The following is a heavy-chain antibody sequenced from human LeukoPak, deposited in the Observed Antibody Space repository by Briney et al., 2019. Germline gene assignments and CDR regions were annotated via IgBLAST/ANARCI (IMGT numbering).Heavy chain of an antibody. Sequence: ASVKVSCKASGYTFTGYYMHWVRQAPGQGLEWMGWINPNSGGTNYAQKFRGRVTMTRDTSISTAYMELSRLRSDDTAVYYCARVMVSLVRGDYFYFDYWAQGTLVTVSS. CDR1: GYTFTGYY. J-gene: IGHJ4*02. CDR2: INPNSGGT. V-gene: IGHV1-2*02. CDR3: ARVMVSLVRGDYFYFDY. D-gene: IGHD3-10*01.